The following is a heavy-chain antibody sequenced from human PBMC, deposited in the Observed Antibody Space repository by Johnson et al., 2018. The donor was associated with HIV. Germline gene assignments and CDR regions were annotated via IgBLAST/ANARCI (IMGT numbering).Heavy chain of an antibody. CDR1: GFTFSSYA. Sequence: VQLVESGGGVVQPGGSLRLSCAASGFTFSSYAMHWVRQAPGKGLEYVSYISSSGSTIYYADSVKGRFTISRDNAKNSLYLQMNSPRAEDTAVYYCAKAGGIAAAGAFDIWGQGTMVTVSS. D-gene: IGHD6-13*01. V-gene: IGHV3-48*03. J-gene: IGHJ3*02. CDR3: AKAGGIAAAGAFDI. CDR2: ISSSGSTI.